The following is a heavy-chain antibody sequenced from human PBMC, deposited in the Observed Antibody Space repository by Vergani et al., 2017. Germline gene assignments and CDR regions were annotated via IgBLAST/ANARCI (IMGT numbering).Heavy chain of an antibody. CDR1: GGSISAGYYF. V-gene: IGHV4-61*02. CDR3: ARASHCINCYSEGPNGPGYYYMDV. Sequence: QVQLQASGPGRVKPSQTLSLTCTMSGGSISAGYYFWSWIRQPAGKGLEWLGHISASGNASHSPSLKTRVSMSVDTSKNQFSLQLSSVTAADKAVYYCARASHCINCYSEGPNGPGYYYMDVWGKGTTVTVSS. D-gene: IGHD2-21*01. J-gene: IGHJ6*03. CDR2: ISASGNA.